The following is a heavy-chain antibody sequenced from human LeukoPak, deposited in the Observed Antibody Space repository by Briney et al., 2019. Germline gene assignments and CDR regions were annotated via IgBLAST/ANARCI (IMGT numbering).Heavy chain of an antibody. CDR1: GGSISSYY. V-gene: IGHV4-59*01. Sequence: SETLSLTCIVSGGSISSYYWSWIRPPTGKGLEWIGYIYYSGSTNYNPSLKCRVTISVDSSKNQFSLNLSSVTAADTAVYYCAGGYSGYDDNWFDPWGQGTLVTVSS. D-gene: IGHD5-12*01. CDR3: AGGYSGYDDNWFDP. CDR2: IYYSGST. J-gene: IGHJ5*02.